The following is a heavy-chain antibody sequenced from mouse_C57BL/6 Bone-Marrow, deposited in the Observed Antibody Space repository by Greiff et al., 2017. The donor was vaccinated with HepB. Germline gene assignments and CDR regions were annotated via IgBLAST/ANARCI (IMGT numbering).Heavy chain of an antibody. CDR1: GYTFTSYW. J-gene: IGHJ4*01. V-gene: IGHV1-64*01. CDR2: IHPNSGST. Sequence: QVQLKQPGAELVKPGASVKLSCKASGYTFTSYWMHWVKQRPGQGLEWIGMIHPNSGSTNYNEKFKSKATLTVDKSSSTAYMQLSSLTSEDSAVYYGAHYYGSSFYYAMDYWGQGTSVTVSS. CDR3: AHYYGSSFYYAMDY. D-gene: IGHD1-1*01.